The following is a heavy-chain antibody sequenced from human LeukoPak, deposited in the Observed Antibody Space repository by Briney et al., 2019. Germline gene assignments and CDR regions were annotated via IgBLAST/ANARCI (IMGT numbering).Heavy chain of an antibody. CDR3: ASHRITMVRGVRGYFDY. Sequence: GGSLRLSCAASGFTFSSYAMSWVRQAPGKGLEWVSAISGSGGSTYYADSVKGRFTISRDNSKNTLYLQMNSLRAEDTAVYYCASHRITMVRGVRGYFDYWGQGTLVTVSS. CDR2: ISGSGGST. D-gene: IGHD3-10*01. V-gene: IGHV3-23*01. J-gene: IGHJ4*02. CDR1: GFTFSSYA.